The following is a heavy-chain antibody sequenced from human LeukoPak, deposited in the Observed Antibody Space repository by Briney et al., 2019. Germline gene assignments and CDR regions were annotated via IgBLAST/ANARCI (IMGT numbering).Heavy chain of an antibody. V-gene: IGHV3-33*01. D-gene: IGHD3-22*01. CDR1: GFTFSSYG. J-gene: IGHJ4*02. Sequence: PGGSLRLSCAASGFTFSSYGMHWVRQAPGKGLEWVAVIWYDGSNKYYADSVKGRSTISRDNSKNTLYLQMNSLRAEDTAVYYCARENYYDSSGYDYWGQGTLVTVSS. CDR2: IWYDGSNK. CDR3: ARENYYDSSGYDY.